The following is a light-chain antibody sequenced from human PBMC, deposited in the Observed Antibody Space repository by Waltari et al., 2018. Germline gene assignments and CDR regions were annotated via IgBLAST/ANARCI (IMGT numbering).Light chain of an antibody. J-gene: IGLJ3*02. V-gene: IGLV1-47*01. Sequence: QSVLTQPPSASGTPGQRVTVSCSGSSSNIGSTYVYWYQQLPGTAPRLLIYRNNRRPAGFPDRFAGSKSGTSASLAISGLRSEDEADYYCATWDDSLSAWVFGGGTKLTVL. CDR3: ATWDDSLSAWV. CDR1: SSNIGSTY. CDR2: RNN.